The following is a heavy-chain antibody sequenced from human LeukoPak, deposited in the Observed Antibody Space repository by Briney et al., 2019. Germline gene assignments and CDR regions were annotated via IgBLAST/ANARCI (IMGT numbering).Heavy chain of an antibody. CDR1: GFTFSTYS. Sequence: PWGSLRLSCAASGFTFSTYSMNWVRQAPGKGLEWVSSISSSSTYIYYADSVKGRFTISRDNAKNSLYLQMNSLRDEDTAVYYCARDRSDGYHFDYWGQGTLVTVSS. CDR3: ARDRSDGYHFDY. V-gene: IGHV3-21*01. D-gene: IGHD2-15*01. J-gene: IGHJ4*02. CDR2: ISSSSTYI.